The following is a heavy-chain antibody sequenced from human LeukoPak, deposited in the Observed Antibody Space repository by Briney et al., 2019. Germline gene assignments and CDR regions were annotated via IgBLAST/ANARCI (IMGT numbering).Heavy chain of an antibody. CDR2: ISSTGRTI. CDR3: ARVRYCSGGSCGYYFDY. D-gene: IGHD2-15*01. V-gene: IGHV3-11*01. CDR1: GFTFSDYY. Sequence: GGSLRLSCAASGFTFSDYYMSWIRQAPGKGLEWVSYISSTGRTIYSADSVKGRFTISRDNAKNSLYLQMNSLRAEDTAVYYCARVRYCSGGSCGYYFDYWGQGTLVTVSS. J-gene: IGHJ4*02.